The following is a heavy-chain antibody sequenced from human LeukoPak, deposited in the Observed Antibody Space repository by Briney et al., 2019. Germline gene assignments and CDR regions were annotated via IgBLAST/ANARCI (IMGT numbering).Heavy chain of an antibody. CDR2: ISSSSSYI. CDR1: GFTFSSYT. Sequence: GGPLRLSCAVAGFTFSSYTMNWVRQSPGKGLEWVSSISSSSSYIYFADSVRGRFTISRDNAKNSLYLQMNSLRAEDTAVYFCARDKYSYGVFDYWGQGTLVTVSS. CDR3: ARDKYSYGVFDY. J-gene: IGHJ4*02. V-gene: IGHV3-21*01. D-gene: IGHD5-18*01.